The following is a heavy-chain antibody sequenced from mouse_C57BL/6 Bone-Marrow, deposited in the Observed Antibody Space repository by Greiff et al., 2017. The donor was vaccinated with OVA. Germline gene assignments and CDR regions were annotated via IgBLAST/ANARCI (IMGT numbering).Heavy chain of an antibody. Sequence: VKLMESGAELVRPGTSVKVSCKASGYAFTNYLIEWVKQRPGQGLEWIGVINPGSGGTNYNEKFKGKATLTADKSSSTAYMQLSSLTSEDSAVYFCARDRYWYFDVWGRGTTVTVSS. CDR1: GYAFTNYL. CDR2: INPGSGGT. J-gene: IGHJ1*03. V-gene: IGHV1-54*01. CDR3: ARDRYWYFDV.